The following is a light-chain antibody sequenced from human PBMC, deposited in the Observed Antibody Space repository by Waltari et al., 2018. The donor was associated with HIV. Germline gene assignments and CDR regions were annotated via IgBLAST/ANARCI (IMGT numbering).Light chain of an antibody. CDR2: EVS. CDR3: CSYAGSSTFVV. J-gene: IGLJ2*01. CDR1: SSDVGSYYL. V-gene: IGLV2-23*02. Sequence: QSALTQPASVSGYPGQSITIPCTGTSSDVGSYYLVSWYQQHPGKAPKLMIYEVSKRPSGVSNRFSGSKSGNTASLTISGLQAEDEADYYCCSYAGSSTFVVFGGGTKLTVL.